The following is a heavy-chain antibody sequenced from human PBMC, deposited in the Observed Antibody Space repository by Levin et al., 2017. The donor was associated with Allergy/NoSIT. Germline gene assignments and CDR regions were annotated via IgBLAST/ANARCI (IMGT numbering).Heavy chain of an antibody. D-gene: IGHD6-19*01. CDR3: AKDGGGWYTSGGYYFDS. CDR1: GFIFNNYA. Sequence: PGGSLRLSCAASGFIFNNYALSWVRQPPGKGLEWVSSLSGSGTNTYYADSVKGRFTISRDNTENTLYLQMNSLRVEDTAVYYCAKDGGGWYTSGGYYFDSWGQGALVTVSA. J-gene: IGHJ4*02. CDR2: LSGSGTNT. V-gene: IGHV3-23*01.